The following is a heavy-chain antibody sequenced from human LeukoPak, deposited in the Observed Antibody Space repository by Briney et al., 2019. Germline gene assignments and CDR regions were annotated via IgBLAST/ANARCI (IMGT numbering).Heavy chain of an antibody. CDR2: ISSSSDYI. Sequence: GGSLRLSCAASGFTFSSYAMSWVRQAPGKGLEWVSSISSSSDYIYYADSVKGRFTISRDNAENSLYLQMKSLRAEDTAVYYCARGKTSQNIVTRKTYNWFDPWGQGTLVTVSS. CDR1: GFTFSSYA. J-gene: IGHJ5*02. D-gene: IGHD2/OR15-2a*01. V-gene: IGHV3-21*01. CDR3: ARGKTSQNIVTRKTYNWFDP.